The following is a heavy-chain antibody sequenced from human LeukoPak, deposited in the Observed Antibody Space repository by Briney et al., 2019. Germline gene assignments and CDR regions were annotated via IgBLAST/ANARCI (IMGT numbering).Heavy chain of an antibody. D-gene: IGHD2-2*01. Sequence: SVKVSCKASGYTFISYGISWVRQAPGQGLEWMGGIIPIFGTANYAQKFQGRVTITADESTSTAYMELSSLRSEDTAVYYCARDPQYCSSTSCPRAYYYYGMDVWGQGTTVTVSS. V-gene: IGHV1-69*13. CDR1: GYTFISYG. CDR2: IIPIFGTA. J-gene: IGHJ6*02. CDR3: ARDPQYCSSTSCPRAYYYYGMDV.